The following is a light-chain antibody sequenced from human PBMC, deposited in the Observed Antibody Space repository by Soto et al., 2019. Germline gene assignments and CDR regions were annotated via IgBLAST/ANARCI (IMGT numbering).Light chain of an antibody. CDR1: QSVSSY. J-gene: IGKJ4*01. V-gene: IGKV3-11*01. CDR3: QQRSNWPLT. Sequence: EIVLTQSPATLSLSPGERATLSCRASQSVSSYLAWYQQKPGKAPRLLIYDASNRATGIPARFSGSGSGTDFPLTISSLAPDDVAVYYCQQRSNWPLTFGGGTKVEIK. CDR2: DAS.